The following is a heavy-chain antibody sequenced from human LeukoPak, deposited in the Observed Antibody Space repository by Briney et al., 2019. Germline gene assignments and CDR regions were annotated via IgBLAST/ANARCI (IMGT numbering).Heavy chain of an antibody. CDR2: INPSGGST. CDR3: ARYCSGGSCYGLDY. J-gene: IGHJ4*02. CDR1: GYIFTSYY. V-gene: IGHV1-46*01. D-gene: IGHD2-15*01. Sequence: ASVKVSCKASGYIFTSYYMHWVRQAPGQGLEWMGIINPSGGSTSYAQKLQGRVTMTRDTSTNTVYMELSSLRSEDTAVYYCARYCSGGSCYGLDYWGQGTLVTVSS.